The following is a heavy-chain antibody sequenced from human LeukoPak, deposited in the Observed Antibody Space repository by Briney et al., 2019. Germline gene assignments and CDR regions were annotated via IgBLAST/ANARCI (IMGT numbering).Heavy chain of an antibody. D-gene: IGHD1-20*01. CDR2: IYYSGST. J-gene: IGHJ4*01. V-gene: IGHV4-59*01. CDR1: GGSITSYY. CDR3: ARSVHNWNDYFGY. Sequence: PSETLSLTCTVSGGSITSYYWSWIRQPPGKGLEWMGYIYYSGSTNYNPSLKSRVTISVDTSKNQFSLKLSSVTAADTAVYYCARSVHNWNDYFGYWGQGTLVTVSS.